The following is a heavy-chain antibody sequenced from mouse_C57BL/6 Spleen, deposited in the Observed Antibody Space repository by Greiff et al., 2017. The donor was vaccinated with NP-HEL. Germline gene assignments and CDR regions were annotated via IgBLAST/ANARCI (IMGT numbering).Heavy chain of an antibody. J-gene: IGHJ4*01. CDR1: GYAFSSYW. D-gene: IGHD4-1*01. CDR3: AGDWDRDYAMDY. V-gene: IGHV1-80*01. CDR2: IYPGDGDT. Sequence: QVQLQQSGAELVKPGASVKISCKASGYAFSSYWMNWVKQRPGKGLEWIGQIYPGDGDTNYNGKFKGKATLTADKSSSTAYMQLSSLTSEDSAVYFCAGDWDRDYAMDYWGQGTSVTVSS.